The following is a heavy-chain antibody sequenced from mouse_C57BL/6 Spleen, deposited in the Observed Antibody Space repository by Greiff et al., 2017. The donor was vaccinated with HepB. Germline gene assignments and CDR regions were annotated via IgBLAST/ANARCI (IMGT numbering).Heavy chain of an antibody. V-gene: IGHV5-4*01. CDR2: ISDGGSYT. Sequence: EVKVVESGGGLVKPGGSLKLSCAASGFTFSSYAMSWVRQTPEKRLEWVATISDGGSYTYYPDNVKGRFTISRDNAKNNLYLQMSHLKSEDTAMYYCAREDYSNYVGNWAFAYWGQGTLVTVSA. D-gene: IGHD2-5*01. CDR1: GFTFSSYA. CDR3: AREDYSNYVGNWAFAY. J-gene: IGHJ3*01.